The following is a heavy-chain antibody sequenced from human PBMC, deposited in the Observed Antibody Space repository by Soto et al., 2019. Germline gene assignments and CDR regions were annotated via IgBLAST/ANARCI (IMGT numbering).Heavy chain of an antibody. V-gene: IGHV1-2*04. Sequence: ASVKVSCKASGYTFTSYYMHWVRQAPGQGLEWMGWINPNSGGTNYAQKFQGWVTMTRDTSISTAYMELSRLRSDDTAVYYCARETAVAGRWYFDLWGRGTLVTVSS. J-gene: IGHJ2*01. CDR3: ARETAVAGRWYFDL. D-gene: IGHD6-19*01. CDR2: INPNSGGT. CDR1: GYTFTSYY.